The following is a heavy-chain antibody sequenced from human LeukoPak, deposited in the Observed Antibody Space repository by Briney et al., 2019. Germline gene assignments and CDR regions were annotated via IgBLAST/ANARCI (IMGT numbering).Heavy chain of an antibody. D-gene: IGHD2-21*01. J-gene: IGHJ5*02. CDR1: GYTFTSYY. Sequence: ASVKVSCKASGYTFTSYYVHWVRQAPGQGLQWMGIINPTSGDTNYAQNFQGRITLTEDTSTSTVYMELSSLTSEDTAVYYCARPSYCVADNCGYWLDPWGPGTLVTVSS. CDR2: INPTSGDT. CDR3: ARPSYCVADNCGYWLDP. V-gene: IGHV1-46*01.